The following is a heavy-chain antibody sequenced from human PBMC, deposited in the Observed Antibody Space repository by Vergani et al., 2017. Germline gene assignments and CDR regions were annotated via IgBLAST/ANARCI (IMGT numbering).Heavy chain of an antibody. CDR2: IGKYGMNT. D-gene: IGHD2-21*02. CDR1: GFTFSNFG. J-gene: IGHJ4*02. CDR3: AKYLRDSTDGLPDS. V-gene: IGHV3-30*02. Sequence: QVQLVESAGGVVQPGGSLRLYCAASGFTFSNFGMHWIRQAPGKGLEWLAYIGKYGMNTRYSDAVKGRFTVSRDNSKDILYLQMDSLRSEDPALYYCAKYLRDSTDGLPDSWGPGTLFIVSS.